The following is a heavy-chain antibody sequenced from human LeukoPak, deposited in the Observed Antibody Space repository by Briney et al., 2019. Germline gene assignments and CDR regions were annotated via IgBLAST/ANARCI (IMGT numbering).Heavy chain of an antibody. CDR3: ARRFWDGSLYSFDY. CDR2: IHPGDSKT. J-gene: IGHJ4*02. D-gene: IGHD3-3*01. Sequence: GESLKISCQGSGYNFSNTWLVWVRQMPGQGLEWMGIIHPGDSKTFYSPSFQGQVTMSADKSVNTAYLHWSSLKASDTAMHYCARRFWDGSLYSFDYWGRGTLVAVSS. V-gene: IGHV5-51*01. CDR1: GYNFSNTW.